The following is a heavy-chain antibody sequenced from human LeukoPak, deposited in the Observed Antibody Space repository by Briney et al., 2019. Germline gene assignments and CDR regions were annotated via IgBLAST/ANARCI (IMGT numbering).Heavy chain of an antibody. Sequence: GASVKVSCTASGYTFTSYGISWVRQAPGQGLEWMGWISAYNGNTNYAQKLQGRVTMTTDTSTSTAYMELRSLRSDDTAVYYCARDNIVVVVAATPRYYYYGMDVWGQGTTVTVSS. J-gene: IGHJ6*02. CDR2: ISAYNGNT. D-gene: IGHD2-15*01. CDR1: GYTFTSYG. CDR3: ARDNIVVVVAATPRYYYYGMDV. V-gene: IGHV1-18*01.